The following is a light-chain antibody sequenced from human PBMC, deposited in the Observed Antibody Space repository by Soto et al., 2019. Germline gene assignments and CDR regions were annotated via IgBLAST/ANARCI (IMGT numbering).Light chain of an antibody. V-gene: IGKV3-20*01. J-gene: IGKJ4*01. CDR2: GAS. Sequence: ELVLTQSPGTLSFSPGERAILSCRASQSVRSTDLAWYQQKPGQAPRRLIDGASSRATGIPDRLSDSGSGTDFAINISSLEPEDFAVYYCQQYGDSPRLTLGGRTKV. CDR1: QSVRSTD. CDR3: QQYGDSPRLT.